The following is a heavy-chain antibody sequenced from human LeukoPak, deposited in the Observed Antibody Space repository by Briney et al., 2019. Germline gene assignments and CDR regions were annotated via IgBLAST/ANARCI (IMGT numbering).Heavy chain of an antibody. V-gene: IGHV3-64*01. Sequence: PGGSLRLSCAASGFPFSIYAVHWVRQAPGKGLEYVSAISSNGGSTYYANPVKGRFTISRDNSKNTLFLQMNRLRAEDTAVYYCAGRRVLDASFDYWGQGTLLTVSS. CDR1: GFPFSIYA. CDR3: AGRRVLDASFDY. CDR2: ISSNGGST. J-gene: IGHJ4*02. D-gene: IGHD3-16*01.